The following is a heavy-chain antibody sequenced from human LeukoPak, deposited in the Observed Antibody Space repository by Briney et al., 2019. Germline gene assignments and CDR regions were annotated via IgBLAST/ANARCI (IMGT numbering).Heavy chain of an antibody. Sequence: SETLSLTCTVSGGSISSSSYYWGWICQPPGKGLEWIGSIYYSGSTYYNPSLKSRVTISVDTSKNQFSQKLSSVTAADTAVYYCASSSGHAFDIWGQGTMVTVSS. J-gene: IGHJ3*02. CDR2: IYYSGST. CDR3: ASSSGHAFDI. CDR1: GGSISSSSYY. V-gene: IGHV4-39*01.